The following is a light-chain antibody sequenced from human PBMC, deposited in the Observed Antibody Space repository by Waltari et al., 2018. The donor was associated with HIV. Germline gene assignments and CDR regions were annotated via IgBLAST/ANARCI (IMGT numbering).Light chain of an antibody. CDR2: DVN. CDR1: NGDVGKYDF. Sequence: QSALTQPASVSGSPGQSVNLSCPGTNGDVGKYDFVSWYQHNPGQAPPLIIYDVNTRPSGVSLRFSGSKSGNTASLTISGLQAEDEANYYCCSYAGGPFVFGSGT. CDR3: CSYAGGPFV. J-gene: IGLJ1*01. V-gene: IGLV2-23*02.